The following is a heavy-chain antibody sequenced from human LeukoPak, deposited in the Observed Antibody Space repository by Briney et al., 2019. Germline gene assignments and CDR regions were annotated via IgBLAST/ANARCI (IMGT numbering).Heavy chain of an antibody. Sequence: PSETLSLTCAVSGGSISTSNWWSWVRQPPGMGLEWIGEIYHTGSTNYNPSLKSRVTISVDKSKNQFSPQLSSVTAADTAVYYCASLGATTLSYYGMDVWGQGTTVTVSS. V-gene: IGHV4-4*02. D-gene: IGHD1-26*01. J-gene: IGHJ6*02. CDR1: GGSISTSNW. CDR3: ASLGATTLSYYGMDV. CDR2: IYHTGST.